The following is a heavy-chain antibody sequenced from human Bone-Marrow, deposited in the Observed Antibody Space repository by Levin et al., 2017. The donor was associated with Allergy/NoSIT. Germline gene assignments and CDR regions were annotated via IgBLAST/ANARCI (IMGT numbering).Heavy chain of an antibody. CDR1: GFTFSNAW. J-gene: IGHJ4*02. Sequence: GESLKISCAASGFTFSNAWMSWVRQAPGKGLEWVGRIKSKTDGGTTDYAAPVKGRFTISRDDSKNTLYLQMNSLKTEDTAVYYCTTISYYGSGSYYLVDMEYYFDYWGQGTLVTVSS. CDR3: TTISYYGSGSYYLVDMEYYFDY. D-gene: IGHD3-10*01. V-gene: IGHV3-15*01. CDR2: IKSKTDGGTT.